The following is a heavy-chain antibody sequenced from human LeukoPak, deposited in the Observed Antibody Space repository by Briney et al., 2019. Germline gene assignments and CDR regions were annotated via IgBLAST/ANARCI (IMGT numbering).Heavy chain of an antibody. CDR1: GGSISSYS. J-gene: IGHJ6*03. D-gene: IGHD3-3*01. V-gene: IGHV4-59*01. CDR3: ARTADYDFWSGLNYYYYMDV. CDR2: IYYSGST. Sequence: KPSETLSLTCTVSGGSISSYSWSWIRQPPGKGLEWIGYIYYSGSTNYNPSLKSRVTISVDTSKNQFSLKLSSVTAADTAVYYCARTADYDFWSGLNYYYYMDVWGKGTTVTVSS.